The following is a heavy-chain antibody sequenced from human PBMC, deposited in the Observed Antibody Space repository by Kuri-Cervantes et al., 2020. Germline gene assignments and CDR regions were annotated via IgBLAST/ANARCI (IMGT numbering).Heavy chain of an antibody. Sequence: SETLSLTCAVSGGSISGTNWWSWVRQPPGTGLEWIGKIYHSGSTNYNPSLKSRVTISVDKSKNQFSLKLSSVTAADTAVYYCARATLWFGELLEYYYYGMDVWGQGTTVTVSS. CDR3: ARATLWFGELLEYYYYGMDV. V-gene: IGHV4-4*02. J-gene: IGHJ6*02. D-gene: IGHD3-10*01. CDR1: GGSISGTNW. CDR2: IYHSGST.